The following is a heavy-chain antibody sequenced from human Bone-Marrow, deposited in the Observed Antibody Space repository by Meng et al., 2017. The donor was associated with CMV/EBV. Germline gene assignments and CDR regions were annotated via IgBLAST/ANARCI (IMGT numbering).Heavy chain of an antibody. CDR2: ISDSGGNT. Sequence: GESLKISCAASGLAFGDYSMSWVRQFPGKGLECVSTISDSGGNTYYADSVKGRFTISRDNSKNTLYLQMNSLRAEDTAVYYCTKSRNGYGGEDYWGQGTLVTVSS. CDR3: TKSRNGYGGEDY. CDR1: GLAFGDYS. V-gene: IGHV3-23*01. D-gene: IGHD5-12*01. J-gene: IGHJ4*02.